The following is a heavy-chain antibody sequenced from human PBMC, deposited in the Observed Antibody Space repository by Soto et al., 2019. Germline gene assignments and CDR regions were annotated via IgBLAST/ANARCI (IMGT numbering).Heavy chain of an antibody. CDR2: INPNSGGT. CDR3: ARGIQLWWNWFDP. V-gene: IGHV1-2*02. J-gene: IGHJ5*02. Sequence: ASVKVSCKASGYTFTGYYMHWVLQAPGQGLEWMGWINPNSGGTNYAQKFQGRVTMTRDTSISTAYMELSRLRSDDTAVYYCARGIQLWWNWFDPWGQGTLVTVSS. CDR1: GYTFTGYY. D-gene: IGHD5-18*01.